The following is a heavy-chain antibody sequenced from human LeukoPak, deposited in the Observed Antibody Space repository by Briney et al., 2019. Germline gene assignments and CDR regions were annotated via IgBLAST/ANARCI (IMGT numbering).Heavy chain of an antibody. CDR1: GFTFSSYG. CDR3: ATHSGGY. V-gene: IGHV3-21*01. D-gene: IGHD3-16*01. J-gene: IGHJ4*02. CDR2: ISSSSSYI. Sequence: GGSLRLSCAASGFTFSSYGMNWVRQAPGKGLEWVAYISSSSSYIYYADSVKGRFTISRDNAKKSLYLQMNSLRAEDTAVYYCATHSGGYWGQGTLVTVSS.